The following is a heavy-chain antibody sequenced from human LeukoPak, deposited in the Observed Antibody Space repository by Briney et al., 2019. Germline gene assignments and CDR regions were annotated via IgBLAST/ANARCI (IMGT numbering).Heavy chain of an antibody. CDR1: GFTFSSYA. J-gene: IGHJ3*02. CDR3: ARDHPVSKAFDI. Sequence: GGSLRLSCAASGFTFSSYAMSWVRQAPGKGLEWVSSISSSSSYIYYADSVKGRFTISRDNAKNSLYLQMNSLRAEDTAVYYCARDHPVSKAFDIWGQGTMVTVSS. CDR2: ISSSSSYI. V-gene: IGHV3-21*01.